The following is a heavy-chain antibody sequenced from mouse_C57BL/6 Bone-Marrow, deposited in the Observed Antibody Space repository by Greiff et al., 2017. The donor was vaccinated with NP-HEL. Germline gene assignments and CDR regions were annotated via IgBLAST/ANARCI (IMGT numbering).Heavy chain of an antibody. CDR3: ARFGLDGYYLYFDY. Sequence: QVQLQQPGAELVKPGASVKLSCKASGYTFTSYWMQWVKQRPGQGLEWIGEIDPSDSYTNYNQKFKGKATLTVDTSSSTAYMQLSSLTSEDSAVYYCARFGLDGYYLYFDYWGQGTTLTVSS. J-gene: IGHJ2*01. V-gene: IGHV1-50*01. CDR2: IDPSDSYT. CDR1: GYTFTSYW. D-gene: IGHD2-3*01.